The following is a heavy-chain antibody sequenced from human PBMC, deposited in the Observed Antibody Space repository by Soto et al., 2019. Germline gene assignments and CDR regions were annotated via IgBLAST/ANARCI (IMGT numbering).Heavy chain of an antibody. CDR2: TYYRSKWYN. Sequence: PSQTLSLTCAISGDSVSSNSAAWNWIRQSPSRGLEWLGRTYYRSKWYNDYAVSVKSRITINPDTSKNQFSLQLNSVTPEDTAVYYCARDSVQRYCRSTSCSGGMDVWGQGTTVTVSS. CDR1: GDSVSSNSAA. J-gene: IGHJ6*02. CDR3: ARDSVQRYCRSTSCSGGMDV. D-gene: IGHD2-2*01. V-gene: IGHV6-1*01.